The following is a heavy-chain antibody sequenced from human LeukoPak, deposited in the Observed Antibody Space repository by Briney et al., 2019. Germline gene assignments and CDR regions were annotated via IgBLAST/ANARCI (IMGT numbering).Heavy chain of an antibody. V-gene: IGHV1-69*06. CDR2: IIPIFGTA. D-gene: IGHD6-13*01. CDR1: GYTFTGYY. Sequence: SVKVSCKASGYTFTGYYMHRVRQAPGQGLEWMGGIIPIFGTANYAQKFQGRVTITADKSTSTAYMELSSLRSEDTAVYYCARSSSWYDFDYWGQGTLVTVSS. CDR3: ARSSSWYDFDY. J-gene: IGHJ4*02.